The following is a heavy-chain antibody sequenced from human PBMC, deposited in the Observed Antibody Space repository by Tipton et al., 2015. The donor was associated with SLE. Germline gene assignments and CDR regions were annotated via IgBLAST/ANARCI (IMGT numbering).Heavy chain of an antibody. Sequence: TLSLTCAVSGYSISSGYYWILIRRPPVKGLEWIGEINHSGSTNYNPSLKSRVTISVDTSKNQFSLKLSSVTAADTAVYYCASGLRDIAVVPDAGPFDYWGKRTLATVS. V-gene: IGHV4-34*01. J-gene: IGHJ4*02. CDR3: ASGLRDIAVVPDAGPFDY. CDR1: GYSISSGYY. CDR2: INHSGST. D-gene: IGHD2-2*01.